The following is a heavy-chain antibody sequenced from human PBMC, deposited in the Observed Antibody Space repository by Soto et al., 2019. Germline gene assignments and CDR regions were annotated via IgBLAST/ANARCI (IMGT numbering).Heavy chain of an antibody. CDR1: GGSFSGYY. J-gene: IGHJ6*02. CDR3: ARGRQLDYYYYGMDV. V-gene: IGHV4-34*01. Sequence: SETLSLTCAVYGGSFSGYYWSWIRQPPGKGXXXXXXXXXXXXXXXXXXXXXXXTISVDTSKNQFSLKLSSVTAADTAVYYCARGRQLDYYYYGMDVWGQGTTVTVSS. CDR2: XXXXXXX. D-gene: IGHD6-13*01.